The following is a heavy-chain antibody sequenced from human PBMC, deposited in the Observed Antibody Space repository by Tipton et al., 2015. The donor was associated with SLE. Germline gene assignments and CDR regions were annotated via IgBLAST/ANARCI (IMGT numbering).Heavy chain of an antibody. D-gene: IGHD1-14*01. CDR3: ARANRLPYRVYFDS. J-gene: IGHJ4*02. Sequence: TLSLTCGVYGGSFIGNYWIWIRQSPGKGLEWIGEINHSGRSDYNPSLRSRVTISVDTSRNQISLRLNSVTAADTAVYWCARANRLPYRVYFDSWGQGTLVTVSS. CDR1: GGSFIGNY. CDR2: INHSGRS. V-gene: IGHV4-34*01.